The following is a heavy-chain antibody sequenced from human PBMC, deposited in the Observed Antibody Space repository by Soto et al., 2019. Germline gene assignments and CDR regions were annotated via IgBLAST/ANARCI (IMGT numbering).Heavy chain of an antibody. CDR3: ARHVEVRGVMGSSRYFEL. CDR2: INYSGST. J-gene: IGHJ2*01. CDR1: GGSISRSSYY. V-gene: IGHV4-39*01. Sequence: QLQLQESGPGLVKPSETLSLTCTVSGGSISRSSYYWGWIRQPPGKGLEWIGSINYSGSTYYTPSPKSRPTISVDTSKYHFSLNPSSVTAADTAVYYCARHVEVRGVMGSSRYFELWGRGTLVTVSS. D-gene: IGHD3-10*01.